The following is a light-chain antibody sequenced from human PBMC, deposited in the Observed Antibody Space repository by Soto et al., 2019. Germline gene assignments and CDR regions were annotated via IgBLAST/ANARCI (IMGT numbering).Light chain of an antibody. Sequence: QSVLTQPASVSGSPGQSITISCTVTSSDVGFYNYVSWYQQQHPGKAPKLMIYEVDNRPSGVSIRFSGSKSGNTASLTISGLLDEDEADYYCSPYAHGSTYVFGTGTKVTVL. CDR1: SSDVGFYNY. V-gene: IGLV2-14*01. CDR2: EVD. J-gene: IGLJ1*01. CDR3: SPYAHGSTYV.